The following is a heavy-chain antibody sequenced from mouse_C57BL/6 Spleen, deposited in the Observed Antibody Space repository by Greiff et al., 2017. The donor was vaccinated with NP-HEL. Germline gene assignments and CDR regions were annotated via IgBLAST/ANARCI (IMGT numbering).Heavy chain of an antibody. Sequence: VQLQQPGAELVMPGASVKLSCKASGYTFTSYWMHWVKQRPGQGLEWIGEIDPSDSYTNYNQKFKGKSTLTVDKSSSTAYMQLSSLTSEDSAVYYCARGGGGSSYQYFGVWGTGTTVTVSS. CDR2: IDPSDSYT. V-gene: IGHV1-69*01. J-gene: IGHJ1*03. CDR1: GYTFTSYW. D-gene: IGHD1-1*01. CDR3: ARGGGGSSYQYFGV.